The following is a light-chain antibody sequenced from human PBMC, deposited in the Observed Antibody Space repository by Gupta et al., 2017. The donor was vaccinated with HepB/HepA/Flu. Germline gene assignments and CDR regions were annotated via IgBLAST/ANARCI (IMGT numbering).Light chain of an antibody. CDR3: QQEYNTPIT. CDR2: WAS. Sequence: DIVMTQSPDSLAVSLGERATINCRSSQSGSHGSKSKKNLAWYQQKPGQPPKLLIYWASTRESGVPDRFSGSGSETDFTLTISSLQAEDVAVYYCQQEYNTPITFGHGTKVDIK. J-gene: IGKJ3*01. V-gene: IGKV4-1*01. CDR1: QSGSHGSKSKKN.